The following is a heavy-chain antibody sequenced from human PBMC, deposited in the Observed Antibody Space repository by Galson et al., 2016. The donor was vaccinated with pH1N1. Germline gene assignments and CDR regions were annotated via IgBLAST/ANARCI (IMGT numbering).Heavy chain of an antibody. CDR1: GFPFSHYY. V-gene: IGHV3-11*01. CDR2: ISGSDTTI. J-gene: IGHJ3*01. Sequence: LRLSCAASGFPFSHYYMGWIRQAPGKGLEWISYISGSDTTIYYTDSVRGRFTISRDNAQNSLYLHMNSLRAEDTAVYYCARDHFGWAFDVWGQGTMVTVSP. D-gene: IGHD3-10*01. CDR3: ARDHFGWAFDV.